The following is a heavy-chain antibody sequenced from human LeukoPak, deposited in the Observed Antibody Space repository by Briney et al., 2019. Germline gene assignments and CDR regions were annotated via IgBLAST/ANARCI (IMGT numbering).Heavy chain of an antibody. CDR3: ARDLGQYYDTSDNWFDP. J-gene: IGHJ5*02. CDR2: ISRSGSTI. D-gene: IGHD3-22*01. Sequence: GGSLRLSCAASGLTFSSHEMNWVRQAPGKGLEWVSYISRSGSTIYYADSVKGRFTISRDNAKNSLYLQMNSLRAEDTAVYYCARDLGQYYDTSDNWFDPWGQGTLVTVSS. CDR1: GLTFSSHE. V-gene: IGHV3-48*03.